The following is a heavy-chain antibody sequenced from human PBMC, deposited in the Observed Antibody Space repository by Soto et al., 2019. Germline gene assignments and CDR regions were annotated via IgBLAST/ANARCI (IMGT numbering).Heavy chain of an antibody. CDR1: AGSIYTYY. Sequence: WETLSLTCNVSAGSIYTYYWNWISKSPGKGLESMGYMSDGGSTHYNRSLNGRGTMSGDTSKKEVSLKLSSVTAADTARYLGAGYCSSSICPEEHFFALAVWGQGTTVTVSS. CDR2: MSDGGST. V-gene: IGHV4-59*01. D-gene: IGHD2-2*01. CDR3: AGYCSSSICPEEHFFALAV. J-gene: IGHJ6*02.